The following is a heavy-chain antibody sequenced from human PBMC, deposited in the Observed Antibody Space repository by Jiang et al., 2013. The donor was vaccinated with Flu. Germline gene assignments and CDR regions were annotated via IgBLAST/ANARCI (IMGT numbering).Heavy chain of an antibody. J-gene: IGHJ4*02. CDR2: INHSGST. CDR1: GSFSGYY. Sequence: GSFSGYYWSWIRQPPGKGLEWIGEINHSGSTNYNPSLKSRVTISVDTSKNQFSLKLSSVTAADTAVYYCARGNRPFWSGYYTFFDYWGQGTLVTVSS. V-gene: IGHV4-34*01. CDR3: ARGNRPFWSGYYTFFDY. D-gene: IGHD3-3*01.